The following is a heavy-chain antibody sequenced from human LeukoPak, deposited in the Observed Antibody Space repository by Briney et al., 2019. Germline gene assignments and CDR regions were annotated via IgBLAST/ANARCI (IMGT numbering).Heavy chain of an antibody. CDR3: AKADLRLGDAFDI. V-gene: IGHV3-30*18. D-gene: IGHD3-9*01. CDR2: ISYDGSNK. CDR1: GFTFSSYG. Sequence: GGSLRLSCAASGFTFSSYGMHWVRQAPGKGLEWVAVISYDGSNKYYADSVKGRFTISRDNSKNTLYLQMNSLRAGDTAVYYCAKADLRLGDAFDIWGQGTMVTVSS. J-gene: IGHJ3*02.